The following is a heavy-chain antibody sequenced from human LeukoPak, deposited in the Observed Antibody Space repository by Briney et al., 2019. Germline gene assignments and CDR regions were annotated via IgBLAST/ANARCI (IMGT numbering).Heavy chain of an antibody. Sequence: GGSLRLSCAASGFTFDDYAMHWVRQAPGKGLEWVSGISWNSGSIGYADSVKGRFTISRDNAKNSLYPQMNSLRAEDMALYYCVKDKGSGSFGLDAFDIWGQGTMVTVSS. J-gene: IGHJ3*02. CDR2: ISWNSGSI. D-gene: IGHD1-26*01. CDR3: VKDKGSGSFGLDAFDI. CDR1: GFTFDDYA. V-gene: IGHV3-9*03.